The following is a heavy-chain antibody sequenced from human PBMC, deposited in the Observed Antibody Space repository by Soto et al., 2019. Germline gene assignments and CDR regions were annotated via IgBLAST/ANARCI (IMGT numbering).Heavy chain of an antibody. J-gene: IGHJ4*02. D-gene: IGHD2-8*02. Sequence: QVQLVESGGGVVQPGTSLRLSCVASGFTYSNYAMHWVRQVPGKGLEWLAVVSHDGTLYPYADSVKGRFSISRDNSRKTLYLQMNSLRPADTAVYYCVKDRSDTWSFDYWGQGTLVTVSS. CDR2: VSHDGTL. V-gene: IGHV3-30*18. CDR3: VKDRSDTWSFDY. CDR1: GFTYSNYA.